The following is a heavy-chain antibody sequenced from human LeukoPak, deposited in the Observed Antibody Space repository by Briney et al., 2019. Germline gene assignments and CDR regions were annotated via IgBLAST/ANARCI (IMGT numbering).Heavy chain of an antibody. CDR3: ARHLSGITGYTYGRGIDY. CDR1: GFTFSSYA. Sequence: GGSLRLSCAASGFTFSSYAMSWVRQAPGKGLEWVANIKKDGSEKYYVDSVKGRFTISRDNAKTSLYLQMNSLRAEDTAVYYCARHLSGITGYTYGRGIDYWGQGTLVTVSS. CDR2: IKKDGSEK. V-gene: IGHV3-7*01. D-gene: IGHD5-18*01. J-gene: IGHJ4*02.